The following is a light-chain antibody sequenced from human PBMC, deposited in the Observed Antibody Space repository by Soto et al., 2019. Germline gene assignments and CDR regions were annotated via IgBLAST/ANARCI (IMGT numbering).Light chain of an antibody. Sequence: MVLTQSPDTLSLSPWERATLSCRASQTVSSNFLAWYQQRPGQAPRLLIYGASSRATGIPDRFSGSGSGTDFTLTISRLEPEDLAVYYCQQYGSSPETFGQGTKVDIK. CDR1: QTVSSNF. V-gene: IGKV3-20*01. CDR3: QQYGSSPET. CDR2: GAS. J-gene: IGKJ1*01.